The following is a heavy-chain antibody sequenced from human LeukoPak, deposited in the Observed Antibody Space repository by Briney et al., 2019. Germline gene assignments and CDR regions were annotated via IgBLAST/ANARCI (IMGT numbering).Heavy chain of an antibody. CDR3: ARQAGLAWFDP. Sequence: SETLSLTCTVSGGSINFYYWNWIRQPAGKGLEWIGRIYSTGSTNYNPSLKSRVTISVDTSKNQFSLKLSSVTAADTAVYYCARQAGLAWFDPWGQGTLVTVSS. D-gene: IGHD6-19*01. CDR2: IYSTGST. V-gene: IGHV4-4*07. CDR1: GGSINFYY. J-gene: IGHJ5*02.